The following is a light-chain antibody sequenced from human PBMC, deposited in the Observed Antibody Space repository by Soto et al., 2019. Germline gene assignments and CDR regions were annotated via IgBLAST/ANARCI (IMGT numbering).Light chain of an antibody. Sequence: EIVLTQSPGTLSLSPGERATLSCRASQSVSSNSAWYQQKPGQAPRFLIYGASTRATGIPARFSGSGSGTEFTLTISSLQSEDFAVYYCQQYDNWPLTFGGGTKVDIK. CDR2: GAS. V-gene: IGKV3-15*01. J-gene: IGKJ4*01. CDR1: QSVSSN. CDR3: QQYDNWPLT.